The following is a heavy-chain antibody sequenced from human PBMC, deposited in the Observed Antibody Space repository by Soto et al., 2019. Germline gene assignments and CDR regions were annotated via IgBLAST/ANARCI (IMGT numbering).Heavy chain of an antibody. J-gene: IGHJ5*02. Sequence: QVQLVQSGAEVKKPGASVTISCKATGYTFSSHYLHWVRQAPGQGLEWMGLINPSGGSTDYAQKSQGRVTMTRDTSTSTVYMELSSLRSEDTAVYYCARLNYGGSSAWFDPWGQGTPVTVSS. CDR1: GYTFSSHY. V-gene: IGHV1-46*01. CDR3: ARLNYGGSSAWFDP. D-gene: IGHD2-15*01. CDR2: INPSGGST.